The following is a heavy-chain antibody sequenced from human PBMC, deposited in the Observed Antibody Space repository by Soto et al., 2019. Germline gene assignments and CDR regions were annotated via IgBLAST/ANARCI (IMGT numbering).Heavy chain of an antibody. V-gene: IGHV3-21*01. CDR2: ISSSSSNT. CDR3: AREGRGGSCDPYYGMDV. D-gene: IGHD2-15*01. J-gene: IGHJ6*02. CDR1: GFTFSSYS. Sequence: PGGSLRLSCAASGFTFSSYSMNWVRQAPGKGLEWVSSISSSSSNTYYADSVKGRFTISRDNSKNTLYLQMNSLRAEDTAVYYCAREGRGGSCDPYYGMDVWGQGTTVTVSS.